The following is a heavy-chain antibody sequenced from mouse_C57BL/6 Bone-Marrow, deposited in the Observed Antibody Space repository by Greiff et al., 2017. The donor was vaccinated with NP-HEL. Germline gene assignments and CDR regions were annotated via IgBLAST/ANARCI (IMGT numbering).Heavy chain of an antibody. V-gene: IGHV5-6*02. CDR1: GFTFSSYG. CDR3: ARPTVVAPFDY. Sequence: EVMLVESGGDLVKPGGSLKLSCAASGFTFSSYGMSWVRHTPDKRLEWVATISSGGSYTYYPDSVKGRFTISRDNAKNTLYLQMSSLKSEDTAMYYCARPTVVAPFDYWGQGTTLTVSS. CDR2: ISSGGSYT. D-gene: IGHD1-1*01. J-gene: IGHJ2*01.